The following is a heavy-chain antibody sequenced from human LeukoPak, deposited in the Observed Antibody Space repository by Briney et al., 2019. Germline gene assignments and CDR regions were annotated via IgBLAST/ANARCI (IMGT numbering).Heavy chain of an antibody. J-gene: IGHJ6*02. CDR3: ARDPPHGMDV. CDR1: GFTFANYN. CDR2: ISSTSSTI. Sequence: GGSLRLSCASSGFTFANYNFNWVRQAPGKGLEWVSYISSTSSTIYYADSMKGRFTISRDNAKNSLYLQMNSLRAEDTAVYYCARDPPHGMDVWGQGTTVTVSS. V-gene: IGHV3-48*01.